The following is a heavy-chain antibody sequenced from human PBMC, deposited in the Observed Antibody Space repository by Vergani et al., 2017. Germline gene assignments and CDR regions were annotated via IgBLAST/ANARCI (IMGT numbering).Heavy chain of an antibody. V-gene: IGHV3-72*01. D-gene: IGHD1-1*01. CDR1: GFTFDDYA. J-gene: IGHJ3*02. CDR3: VRVKGSNWNDHLYDI. Sequence: EVQLVESGGGLVQPGRSLRLSCAASGFTFDDYAMHWVRQAPGKGLEWVGRIRNKANDYTTQYAASVKGRFTISRDDSKSYLYLQMNSLQTEDTALYYCVRVKGSNWNDHLYDIWGQGTLVTVSS. CDR2: IRNKANDYTT.